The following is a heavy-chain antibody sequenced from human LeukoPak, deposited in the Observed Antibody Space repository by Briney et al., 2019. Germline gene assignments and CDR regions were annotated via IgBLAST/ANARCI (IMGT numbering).Heavy chain of an antibody. CDR3: ARDYSSGWYHYYYGMDV. V-gene: IGHV1-18*01. Sequence: ASVKVSCKASGYTFTSYGISWVRQAPGQGLEWMGWISAYNGNTNYAQKLQGRVTMTTDTSTSTAYMELRSLRSDDTAVYYCARDYSSGWYHYYYGMDVWGQGTTVTVSS. CDR1: GYTFTSYG. J-gene: IGHJ6*02. D-gene: IGHD6-19*01. CDR2: ISAYNGNT.